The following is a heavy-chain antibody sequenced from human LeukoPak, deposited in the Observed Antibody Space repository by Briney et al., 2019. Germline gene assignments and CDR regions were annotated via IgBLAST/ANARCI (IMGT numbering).Heavy chain of an antibody. D-gene: IGHD3-10*01. CDR2: INPNSGGT. J-gene: IGHJ6*02. CDR1: GYTFSDYY. V-gene: IGHV1-2*02. CDR3: ARVVGARGYGSGSHYYYYGMDV. Sequence: ASVKVSCKASGYTFSDYYMHWVRPAPGQGLEWMGWINPNSGGTNSAQKFQGRVTMTRDTSISTAYMELSRLRSDDTAVYYCARVVGARGYGSGSHYYYYGMDVWGQGTTVTVFS.